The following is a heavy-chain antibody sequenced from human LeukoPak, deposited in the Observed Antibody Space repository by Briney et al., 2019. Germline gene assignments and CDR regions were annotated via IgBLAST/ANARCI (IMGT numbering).Heavy chain of an antibody. J-gene: IGHJ6*03. CDR1: GGSISSSSYY. Sequence: PSETLSLTCTVSGGSISSSSYYWGWIRQPPGKGLEWIGSIYYSGSTYYNPSLKSRVTIPVDTSKNQFSLKLSSVTAADTAVYYCARAYCGGDCYFGYYYYYMDVWGKGTTVTVSS. V-gene: IGHV4-39*01. CDR3: ARAYCGGDCYFGYYYYYMDV. D-gene: IGHD2-21*02. CDR2: IYYSGST.